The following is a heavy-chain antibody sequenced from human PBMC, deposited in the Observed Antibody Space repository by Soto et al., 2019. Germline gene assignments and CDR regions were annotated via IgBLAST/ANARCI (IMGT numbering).Heavy chain of an antibody. J-gene: IGHJ6*02. CDR3: ARFASYLRSFYYGMAV. D-gene: IGHD3-10*01. CDR2: IYHSGST. V-gene: IGHV4-30-2*01. Sequence: SETLSLTCAVSGGSISSGGYSWSWMRQPPGKGLEWIGYIYHSGSTYYNPSLKSRVTISVDMSKNKFSLKLSSVTAADTAVYYCARFASYLRSFYYGMAVWGQGTTVTVSS. CDR1: GGSISSGGYS.